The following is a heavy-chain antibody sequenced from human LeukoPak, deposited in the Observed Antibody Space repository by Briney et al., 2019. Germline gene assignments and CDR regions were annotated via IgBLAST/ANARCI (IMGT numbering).Heavy chain of an antibody. V-gene: IGHV4-61*02. CDR1: GGSISSGSYY. CDR2: IYTSGST. J-gene: IGHJ5*02. Sequence: SQTLSLTCTVSGGSISSGSYYWSWIRQPAGKGLEWIGRIYTSGSTNYNPSLESRVTISVDTSKNQFSLKLSSVTAADTAVYYCAREIYLSSSSKANWFDPWGQGTLVTVSS. D-gene: IGHD6-6*01. CDR3: AREIYLSSSSKANWFDP.